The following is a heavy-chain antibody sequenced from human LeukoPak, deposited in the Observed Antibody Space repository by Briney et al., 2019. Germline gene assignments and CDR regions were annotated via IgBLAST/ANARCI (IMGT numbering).Heavy chain of an antibody. Sequence: GGSLRLSCAASGFTFSSYGMHWVRQAPGKGLEWVAFIRYDGSNKYYADSVKGRFTISRDNSKNTLYLQMNSLRAEDTAVYYCAREAEGFGNGYFDLWGRGTLVTVSS. CDR1: GFTFSSYG. V-gene: IGHV3-30*02. CDR3: AREAEGFGNGYFDL. D-gene: IGHD3-10*01. CDR2: IRYDGSNK. J-gene: IGHJ2*01.